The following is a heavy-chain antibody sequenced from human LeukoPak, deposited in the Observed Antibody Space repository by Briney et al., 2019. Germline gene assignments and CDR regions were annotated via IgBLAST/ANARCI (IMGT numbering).Heavy chain of an antibody. Sequence: PGGSLRLSCAASGFTFSSYSMNWVRQAPGKGLEWVSYISSSSSTIYYADSVKGRFTISRDNAKNSLYLQMNSLRAEDTAVYYCARAPVWFGELPSYYFDYWGQGTLVTVSS. J-gene: IGHJ4*02. CDR3: ARAPVWFGELPSYYFDY. CDR1: GFTFSSYS. CDR2: ISSSSSTI. V-gene: IGHV3-48*01. D-gene: IGHD3-10*01.